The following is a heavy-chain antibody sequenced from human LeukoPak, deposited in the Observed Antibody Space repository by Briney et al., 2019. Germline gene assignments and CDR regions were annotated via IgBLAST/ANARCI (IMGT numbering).Heavy chain of an antibody. D-gene: IGHD3-22*01. CDR3: ARLWYYYDSSGYYGEFDY. V-gene: IGHV4-59*01. J-gene: IGHJ4*02. Sequence: SETLSLTCTVSGGSISSYCWSWIRQPPGKGLEWFGYIYYSGSTNYNPSLKSRVTISVDTSKNQFSLKLSSVTAADTAVYYCARLWYYYDSSGYYGEFDYWGQGTLVTVSS. CDR2: IYYSGST. CDR1: GGSISSYC.